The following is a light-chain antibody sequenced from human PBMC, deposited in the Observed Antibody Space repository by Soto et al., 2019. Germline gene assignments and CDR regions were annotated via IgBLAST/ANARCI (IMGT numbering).Light chain of an antibody. CDR2: SNN. J-gene: IGLJ2*01. CDR3: CAYAGSGTVV. V-gene: IGLV1-44*01. CDR1: SSNIGRNT. Sequence: QSVLTQPPSASGTPGQRVTISCSGSSSNIGRNTVNWYQQLPGTAPKLLIYSNNQPPSGVPDRFSGSKSGTSASLAISGLQSEDEADYYCCAYAGSGTVVFGGGTKLTVL.